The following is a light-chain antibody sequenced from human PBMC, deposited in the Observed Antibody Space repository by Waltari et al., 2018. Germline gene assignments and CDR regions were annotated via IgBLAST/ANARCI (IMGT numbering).Light chain of an antibody. CDR3: CSYAGSYTHVV. CDR2: DVT. V-gene: IGLV2-11*01. J-gene: IGLJ2*01. Sequence: QSALTHPRSVSGSPGQSVTISCTGTTSDVGGYDYVSWYQHHPGKAPKLMICDVTKRPSGVPDRFSGSKSGNTASLTISGLQAEDEADYYCCSYAGSYTHVVFGGGTKLTVL. CDR1: TSDVGGYDY.